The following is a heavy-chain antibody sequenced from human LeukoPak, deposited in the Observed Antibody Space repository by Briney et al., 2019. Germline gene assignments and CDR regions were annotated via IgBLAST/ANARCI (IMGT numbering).Heavy chain of an antibody. Sequence: GGSLRLSCAASGFTFSSYAMHWVRQAPGKGLEWVAVISYDGSNKYYADSVKGRFTISRDNSKNTLYLQMNSLRAEDTAVYYCARDEDIPFDYWGQGTLVTVSS. D-gene: IGHD2-15*01. CDR2: ISYDGSNK. CDR3: ARDEDIPFDY. CDR1: GFTFSSYA. V-gene: IGHV3-30-3*01. J-gene: IGHJ4*02.